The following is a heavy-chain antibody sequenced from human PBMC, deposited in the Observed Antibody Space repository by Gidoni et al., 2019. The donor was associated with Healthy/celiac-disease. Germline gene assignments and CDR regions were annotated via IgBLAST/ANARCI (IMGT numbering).Heavy chain of an antibody. D-gene: IGHD3-22*01. CDR2: ISSSSSPI. V-gene: IGHV3-48*02. CDR3: ARLILGDSSGYDDYYYGMDV. Sequence: EVQLVESGGGLVQPGGSLRLSCAASGFTFSSYSMNWVRQAPGKGLEWVSYISSSSSPIYYADSVKGRFTISRDNAKNSLYLQMNSLRDEDTAVYYCARLILGDSSGYDDYYYGMDVWGQGTTVTVSS. CDR1: GFTFSSYS. J-gene: IGHJ6*02.